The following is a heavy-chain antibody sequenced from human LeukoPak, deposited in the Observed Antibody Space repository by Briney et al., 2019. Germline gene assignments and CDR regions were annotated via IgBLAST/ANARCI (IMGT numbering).Heavy chain of an antibody. CDR1: GYTFTSYG. CDR2: ISAYNGNT. V-gene: IGHV1-18*01. J-gene: IGHJ6*02. Sequence: ASVTVSYKASGYTFTSYGISWVRQAPGQGLEWMGWISAYNGNTNYAQKLQGRVTMTTDTSTSTAYMELRSLRSDDSAVYYCAGDSPDIVVVPAAIPDYYYYGMDVWGQGTTVTVSS. D-gene: IGHD2-2*02. CDR3: AGDSPDIVVVPAAIPDYYYYGMDV.